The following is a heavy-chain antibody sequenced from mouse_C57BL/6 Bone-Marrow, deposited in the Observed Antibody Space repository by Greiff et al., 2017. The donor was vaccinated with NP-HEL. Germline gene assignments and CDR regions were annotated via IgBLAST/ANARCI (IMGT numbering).Heavy chain of an antibody. D-gene: IGHD1-2*01. Sequence: VKLMESGAELARPGASVKLSCKASGYTFTSYGISWVKQRTGQGLEWIGEIYPRSGNTYYNEKFKGKATLTADKSSSTAYMELRSLTSEDSAVYFCARPGLVAYWGQGTLVTVSA. CDR1: GYTFTSYG. V-gene: IGHV1-81*01. CDR3: ARPGLVAY. J-gene: IGHJ3*01. CDR2: IYPRSGNT.